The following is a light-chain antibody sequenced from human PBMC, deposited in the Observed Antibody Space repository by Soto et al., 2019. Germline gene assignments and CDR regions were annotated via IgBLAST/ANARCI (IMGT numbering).Light chain of an antibody. CDR3: QQYNDSPLT. V-gene: IGKV3-15*01. CDR2: GAF. J-gene: IGKJ1*01. Sequence: EILMTQSPVTLSVSPGERATLSCRASQSVSSNLAWYQQKPGQAPSLLIYGAFTRATGIPARFSGTGSGTEFTLTISSLQSEDFALYYCQQYNDSPLTFGQGTKVEIK. CDR1: QSVSSN.